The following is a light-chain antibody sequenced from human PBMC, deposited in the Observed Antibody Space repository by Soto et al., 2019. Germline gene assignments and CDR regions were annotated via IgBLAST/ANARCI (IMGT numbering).Light chain of an antibody. CDR3: QQYSDWPPELT. CDR1: QSVSSE. V-gene: IGKV3-15*01. CDR2: GAS. Sequence: EIVMTQSPATLSVSPGEKATLSCRASQSVSSELAWYQQKPGQAPRLLIYGASTRATGIPARFSGSGSETDFTLSISSLQSEDFAVYYCQQYSDWPPELTFGGGTKVDIK. J-gene: IGKJ4*01.